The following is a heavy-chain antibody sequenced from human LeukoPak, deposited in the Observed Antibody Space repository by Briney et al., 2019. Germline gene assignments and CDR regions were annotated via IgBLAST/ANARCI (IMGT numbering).Heavy chain of an antibody. CDR2: IYYSGST. J-gene: IGHJ6*03. CDR1: GGSISSSSYY. D-gene: IGHD4-17*01. V-gene: IGHV4-61*05. CDR3: ARRRGDYGDYYMDV. Sequence: SSETLSLTCAVPGGSISSSSYYWGWIRQPPGKGLEWIGYIYYSGSTNYNPSLKSRVTISVDTSKNQFSLKLSSVTAADTAVYYCARRRGDYGDYYMDVWGKGTTVTVSS.